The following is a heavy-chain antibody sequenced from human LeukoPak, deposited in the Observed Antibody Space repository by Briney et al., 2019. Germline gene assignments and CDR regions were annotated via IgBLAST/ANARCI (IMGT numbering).Heavy chain of an antibody. D-gene: IGHD1-26*01. CDR3: ARWELSGPYGMDV. CDR1: EYTYTGYY. Sequence: ASVKVSCKASEYTYTGYYMHWVRQAPGQGLEWMGWINPNSGGTNYAQKFQGRVTMTRDTSISTAYMELSRLRSDDTAVYYCARWELSGPYGMDVWGQGTTVTVSS. J-gene: IGHJ6*02. CDR2: INPNSGGT. V-gene: IGHV1-2*02.